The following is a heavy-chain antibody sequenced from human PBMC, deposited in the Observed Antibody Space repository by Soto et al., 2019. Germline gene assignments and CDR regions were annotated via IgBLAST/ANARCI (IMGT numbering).Heavy chain of an antibody. V-gene: IGHV3-21*01. J-gene: IGHJ4*02. D-gene: IGHD5-12*01. CDR3: ASFEYSGYDLSRPDY. Sequence: PGGSLRLSCAASGFTFSSYSMNWVRQAPGKGLEWVSSISSSSSYIYYAESVKGRFTISRDNAKNSLYLQMNSLRAEDTAVYYCASFEYSGYDLSRPDYWGQGTLVTVSS. CDR2: ISSSSSYI. CDR1: GFTFSSYS.